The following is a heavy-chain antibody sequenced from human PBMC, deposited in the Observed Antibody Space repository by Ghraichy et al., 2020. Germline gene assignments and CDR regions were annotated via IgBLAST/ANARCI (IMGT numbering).Heavy chain of an antibody. CDR1: GGSISSYY. J-gene: IGHJ3*02. CDR2: IYYSGST. CDR3: ARVGNWGHDAFDI. D-gene: IGHD7-27*01. V-gene: IGHV4-59*08. Sequence: SETLSLTCTVSGGSISSYYWSWIRQPPGKGLEWIGYIYYSGSTNYNPSLKSRVTISVDTSKNQFSLKLSPVTAADTAVYYCARVGNWGHDAFDIWGQGKMVTVSS.